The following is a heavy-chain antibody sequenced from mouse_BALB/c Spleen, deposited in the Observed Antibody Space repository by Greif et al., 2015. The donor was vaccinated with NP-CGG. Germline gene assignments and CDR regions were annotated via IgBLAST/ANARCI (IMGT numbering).Heavy chain of an antibody. CDR3: ASLFHAY. Sequence: GPGLVQPPQSLAINRTVSGFSLTSYGVHWGRQSPGKGLGWLGGIWGGGSPYYNAAFISRLSISKDNSKSQVFFKMNSLQADDTAIYYCASLFHAYWGQGTTLTVSS. CDR2: IWGGGSP. D-gene: IGHD6-2*01. J-gene: IGHJ2*01. V-gene: IGHV2-4-1*01. CDR1: GFSLTSYG.